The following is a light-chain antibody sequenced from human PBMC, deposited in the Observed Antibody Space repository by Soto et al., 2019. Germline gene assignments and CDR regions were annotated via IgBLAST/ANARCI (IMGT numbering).Light chain of an antibody. V-gene: IGLV2-14*01. Sequence: QSALTQPASVSGSPGQSITISCTGTSSDIGGYNFVPWYQQHPGRAPKLMIYDVSDRPSGVSDRFSASKSGNTASLTISGLQAEDEADYYCSSYTSSSSPVIFGGGTKLTVL. CDR1: SSDIGGYNF. CDR2: DVS. CDR3: SSYTSSSSPVI. J-gene: IGLJ2*01.